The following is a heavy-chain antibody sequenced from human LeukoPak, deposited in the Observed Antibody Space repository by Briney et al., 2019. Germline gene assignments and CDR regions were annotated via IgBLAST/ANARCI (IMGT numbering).Heavy chain of an antibody. J-gene: IGHJ4*02. CDR3: ARGVQILYYFDY. V-gene: IGHV3-66*01. D-gene: IGHD1-1*01. Sequence: GGSLRLSCAASGFTVSSNYMSWVRQAPGKGLEWVSVIYSGGSTYYADSVKGRFTISRDNSKNTLYLQMNSLRAEDTAVYYCARGVQILYYFDYWGQGTLVTVSS. CDR1: GFTVSSNY. CDR2: IYSGGST.